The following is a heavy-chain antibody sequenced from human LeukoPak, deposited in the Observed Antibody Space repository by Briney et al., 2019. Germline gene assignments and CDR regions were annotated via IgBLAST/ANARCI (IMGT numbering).Heavy chain of an antibody. CDR1: GYTFTSYG. V-gene: IGHV1-18*01. CDR2: ISAYNGNT. J-gene: IGHJ6*02. D-gene: IGHD2-2*01. Sequence: ASVKVSCTASGYTFTSYGISWVRQAPGQGLEWMGWISAYNGNTNYAQKLQGRVTMTTDTSTSTAYMELRSLRSDDTAVYYCARKSDQLLPGYYYYYGMDVWGQGTTVTVSS. CDR3: ARKSDQLLPGYYYYYGMDV.